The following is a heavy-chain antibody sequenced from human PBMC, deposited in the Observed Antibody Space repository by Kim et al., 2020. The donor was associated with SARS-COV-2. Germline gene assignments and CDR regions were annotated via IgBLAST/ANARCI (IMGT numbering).Heavy chain of an antibody. V-gene: IGHV4-39*01. D-gene: IGHD6-19*01. CDR1: GGSITSSGYY. CDR3: ARPSNTGWYDLDH. Sequence: SETLSLTCTVSGGSITSSGYYWGWIRQPPGKGLEWIGSIYYSGNTYYNPSLKSRVTISVDTSKNQFSLKLSSVTAADTAVYYCARPSNTGWYDLDHWGQG. J-gene: IGHJ4*02. CDR2: IYYSGNT.